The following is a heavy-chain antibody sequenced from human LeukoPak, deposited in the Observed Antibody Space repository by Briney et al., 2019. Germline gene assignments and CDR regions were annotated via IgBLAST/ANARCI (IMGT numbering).Heavy chain of an antibody. CDR3: ASIGGTSLEY. J-gene: IGHJ4*02. V-gene: IGHV1-2*02. CDR2: INPNSGGT. D-gene: IGHD4-23*01. CDR1: GYTFTDHY. Sequence: ASVTVSCTASGYTFTDHYMHWVRQAPGQGLEWVGWINPNSGGTNYAQKFQGRVTMTRDTSINTAYMEVSRLRSDDTAVYYCASIGGTSLEYWGQGTLVTVSS.